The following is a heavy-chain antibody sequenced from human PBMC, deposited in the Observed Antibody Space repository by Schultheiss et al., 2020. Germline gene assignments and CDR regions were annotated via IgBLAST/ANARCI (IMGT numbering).Heavy chain of an antibody. D-gene: IGHD1-14*01. V-gene: IGHV3-23*01. CDR1: GFTFSSYA. CDR3: ARENQNNWFDP. J-gene: IGHJ5*02. Sequence: GESLKISCAASGFTFSSYAMSWVRQAPGKGLEWVSAISGSGGSTYYADSVKGRFTISRDNAKNSLYLQMNSLRAEDTAVYYCARENQNNWFDPWGQGTLVTVSS. CDR2: ISGSGGST.